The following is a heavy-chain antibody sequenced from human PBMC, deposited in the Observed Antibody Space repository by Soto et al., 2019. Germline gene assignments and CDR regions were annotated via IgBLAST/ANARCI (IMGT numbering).Heavy chain of an antibody. CDR3: ARYSYSSGWTDFDY. Sequence: SETLPLTCTVSGGSISSYYWSWIRQPPGKGLEWIGYIYYSGSTNYNPSLKSRVTISVDTSKYQFSLKLSSVTAADTAVYYCARYSYSSGWTDFDYWGQGTLVTVSS. CDR2: IYYSGST. D-gene: IGHD6-19*01. V-gene: IGHV4-59*01. J-gene: IGHJ4*02. CDR1: GGSISSYY.